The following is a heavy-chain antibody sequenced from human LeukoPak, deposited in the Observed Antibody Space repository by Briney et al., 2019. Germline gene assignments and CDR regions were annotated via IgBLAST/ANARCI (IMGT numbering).Heavy chain of an antibody. CDR2: IKQDGSEK. V-gene: IGHV3-7*01. Sequence: GGSLRLSCVASGFTFSSYWMTWVRQAPGKGLEWVAHIKQDGSEKYYVDSVKGRFTISRDNAKNSLSLQMNSLRAEDTAVYYCAKTDRSGWGFDYWGQGTLVTVSS. J-gene: IGHJ4*02. CDR3: AKTDRSGWGFDY. CDR1: GFTFSSYW. D-gene: IGHD6-19*01.